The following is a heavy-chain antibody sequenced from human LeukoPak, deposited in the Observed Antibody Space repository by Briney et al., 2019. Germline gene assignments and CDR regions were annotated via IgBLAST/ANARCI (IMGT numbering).Heavy chain of an antibody. CDR3: ARDSADISV. D-gene: IGHD5-12*01. J-gene: IGHJ4*02. CDR2: TNPDGSST. CDR1: GFTFSTYW. V-gene: IGHV3-74*01. Sequence: QPGGSLRLSCAASGFTFSTYWMHWVRQGPGKGLVRVSRTNPDGSSTSYADSVKGRFTISRDNAKNTVYLQMNSLRAEDTAVYYCARDSADISVWGQGTLVTVSS.